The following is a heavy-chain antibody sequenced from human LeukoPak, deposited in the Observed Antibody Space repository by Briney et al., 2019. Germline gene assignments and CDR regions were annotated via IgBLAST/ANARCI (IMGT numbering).Heavy chain of an antibody. CDR1: GFTFTTYS. J-gene: IGHJ4*02. V-gene: IGHV3-21*01. CDR3: ARGHTAVTRHFDF. CDR2: ISSGSSAI. D-gene: IGHD4-17*01. Sequence: GGSLRLSCEASGFTFTTYSMTWVRQAPGRGLEWVSIISSGSSAIFSADALKGRFTISRDDAKNLLYLDMNSLRAEDTAVYYCARGHTAVTRHFDFWGQGTLVTVSS.